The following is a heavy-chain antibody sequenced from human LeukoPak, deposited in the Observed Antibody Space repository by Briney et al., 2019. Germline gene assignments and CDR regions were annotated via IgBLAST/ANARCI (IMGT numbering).Heavy chain of an antibody. D-gene: IGHD2-8*01. CDR1: GGSISTSIYY. CDR3: AKDRCSNGIGCYYYYMDV. V-gene: IGHV4-39*02. Sequence: SETLSLTCTVSGGSISTSIYYWGCIRQTPGKGLEWIGSLYYDGNTYYNPSLESRVTISVDTSKNQFSLKLNSVTAADTAVYYCAKDRCSNGIGCYYYYMDVWGKGTTVTISS. J-gene: IGHJ6*03. CDR2: LYYDGNT.